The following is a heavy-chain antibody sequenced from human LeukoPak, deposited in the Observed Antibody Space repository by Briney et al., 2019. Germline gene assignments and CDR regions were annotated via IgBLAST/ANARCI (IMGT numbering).Heavy chain of an antibody. Sequence: GESLKISCKGSGYSFTSYRIGWVRQMPGKGLEWMGIIYPGDSDTRYSPSFQGQVTISADKSISTAYLQWSSLKASDTAMYYCARQCCGIAAAGHWFDPWGQGTLVTVSS. V-gene: IGHV5-51*01. CDR1: GYSFTSYR. CDR3: ARQCCGIAAAGHWFDP. CDR2: IYPGDSDT. D-gene: IGHD6-13*01. J-gene: IGHJ5*02.